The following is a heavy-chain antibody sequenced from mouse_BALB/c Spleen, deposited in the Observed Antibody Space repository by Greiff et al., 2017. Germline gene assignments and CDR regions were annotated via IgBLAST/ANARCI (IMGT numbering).Heavy chain of an antibody. CDR3: ARRWDEGAMDY. D-gene: IGHD4-1*01. CDR1: GFTFSSYS. Sequence: EVKLVESGGGLVKPGGSLKLSCAASGFTFSSYSMSWVRQTPGQRLEWVATISSGGSYTYYPDSVKGRFTITRDNAKNTLYMQMSSLRSEDTAMYYCARRWDEGAMDYWGQGTSVTVSS. J-gene: IGHJ4*01. CDR2: ISSGGSYT. V-gene: IGHV5-9-3*01.